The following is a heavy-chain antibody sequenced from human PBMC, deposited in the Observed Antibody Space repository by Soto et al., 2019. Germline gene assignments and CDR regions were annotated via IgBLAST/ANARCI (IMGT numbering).Heavy chain of an antibody. CDR2: ISPSGGST. CDR3: ARGGDIVVVTAPLDH. V-gene: IGHV1-46*01. J-gene: IGHJ5*02. CDR1: GYTFTSYY. Sequence: ASVKVSCKASGYTFTSYYMHWVRQAPGQGLEWMGIISPSGGSTSYAQKFQGRATMTRDTSTGTLYMELSSLRSEDTAVYYCARGGDIVVVTAPLDHWGQGTLVTVSS. D-gene: IGHD2-21*02.